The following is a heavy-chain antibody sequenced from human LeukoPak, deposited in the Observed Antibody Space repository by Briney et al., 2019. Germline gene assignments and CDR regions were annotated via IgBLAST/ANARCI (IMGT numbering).Heavy chain of an antibody. CDR3: GRRSGSYGYGEYYYYYYMDV. CDR2: IYAGDSDT. Sequence: GESLKISCKGSGYSFTSYWIGWVRQMPGKGLEWMGIIYAGDSDTRYSPSFLGQVTISADKSISTAYLQWSSLKASDTAMYYCGRRSGSYGYGEYYYYYYMDVWGKGTTVTVSS. J-gene: IGHJ6*03. CDR1: GYSFTSYW. V-gene: IGHV5-51*01. D-gene: IGHD5-18*01.